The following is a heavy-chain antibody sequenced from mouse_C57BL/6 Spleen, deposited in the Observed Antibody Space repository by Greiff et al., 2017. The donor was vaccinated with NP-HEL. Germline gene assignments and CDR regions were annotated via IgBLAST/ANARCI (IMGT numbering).Heavy chain of an antibody. J-gene: IGHJ2*01. V-gene: IGHV3-1*01. Sequence: EVQLQQSGPGMVKPSQSLSLTCTVTGYSITSGYDWHWIRHFPGNQLEWMGYISYSGSTNYNPSLKSRISITHDTSKNHFFLKLTSVTTEDTATDYCARGVDYFDYWGQGTTLTVSS. CDR3: ARGVDYFDY. CDR2: ISYSGST. CDR1: GYSITSGYD.